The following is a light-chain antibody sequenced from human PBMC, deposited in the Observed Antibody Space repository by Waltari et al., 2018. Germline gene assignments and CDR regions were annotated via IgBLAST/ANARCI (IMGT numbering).Light chain of an antibody. CDR2: GKN. CDR3: NSRDSSGNPYWV. Sequence: SSELTQDPAVSVALGQTVRITCQGDSLRSYYASWYQQKPGQAPVLVSYGKNNRPSGIPDRFSGSSSGNTASLTITGAQAEDEADYYCNSRDSSGNPYWVFGGGTKLTVL. V-gene: IGLV3-19*01. J-gene: IGLJ3*02. CDR1: SLRSYY.